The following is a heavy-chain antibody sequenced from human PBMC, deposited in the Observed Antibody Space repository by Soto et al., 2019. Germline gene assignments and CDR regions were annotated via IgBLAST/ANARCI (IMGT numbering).Heavy chain of an antibody. D-gene: IGHD1-1*01. V-gene: IGHV3-7*01. CDR2: IKKDGSGS. J-gene: IGHJ4*02. CDR1: GFNFDNYY. Sequence: GGSLRLSCAASGFNFDNYYMAWVRQAPGKGLEWVANIKKDGSGSNHVDSLKGRFTISRDNAKNSLYLQMNNLRAEDSGVYFCARDTTGILDYWGQGTLVTVSS. CDR3: ARDTTGILDY.